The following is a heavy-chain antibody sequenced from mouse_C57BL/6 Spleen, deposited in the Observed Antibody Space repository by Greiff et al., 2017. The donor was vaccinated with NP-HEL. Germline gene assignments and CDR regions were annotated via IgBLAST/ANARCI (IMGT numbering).Heavy chain of an antibody. J-gene: IGHJ2*01. V-gene: IGHV1-42*01. D-gene: IGHD1-1*01. CDR3: ARDGYYGISFFDS. CDR1: GYSFTGYY. Sequence: EVQLQQSGPELVKPGASVKISCKASGYSFTGYYMNWVKQSPEKSLEWIGEINPSTGGTTYNQKFKAKATLTVDKSSSTAYMQLKSLTSEDSAVYYCARDGYYGISFFDSWGEGTTLTVSS. CDR2: INPSTGGT.